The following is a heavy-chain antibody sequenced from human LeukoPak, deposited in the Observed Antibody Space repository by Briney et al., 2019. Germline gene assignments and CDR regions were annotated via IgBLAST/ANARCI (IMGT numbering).Heavy chain of an antibody. Sequence: SATLSLTCIVSGGSVSSYYWSWIRQPAGKGLEWIGRVYTSGTTYYNPSLRSRVTVSVDTSTNQFSLKMTSMTAADTAVYYCATSGSGWSTKKDALEIWGQGTTVTVSS. V-gene: IGHV4-4*07. J-gene: IGHJ3*02. D-gene: IGHD6-19*01. CDR1: GGSVSSYY. CDR2: VYTSGTT. CDR3: ATSGSGWSTKKDALEI.